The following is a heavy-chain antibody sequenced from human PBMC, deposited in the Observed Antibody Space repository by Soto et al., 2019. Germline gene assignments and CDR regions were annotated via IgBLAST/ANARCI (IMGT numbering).Heavy chain of an antibody. CDR1: GGSISSGGYY. J-gene: IGHJ3*02. CDR2: IYYSGST. CDR3: ARGKREYDFWSGYGPMDAFDI. Sequence: SETLSLTCTVSGGSISSGGYYWSWIRQPPGKGLEWIGYIYYSGSTNYNPSLKSRVTISVDTSKNQFSLKLSSVTAADTAVYYCARGKREYDFWSGYGPMDAFDIWGQGTMVTVSS. V-gene: IGHV4-61*08. D-gene: IGHD3-3*01.